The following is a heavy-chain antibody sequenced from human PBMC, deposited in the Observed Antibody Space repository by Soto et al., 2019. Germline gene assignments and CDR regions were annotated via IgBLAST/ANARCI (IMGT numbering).Heavy chain of an antibody. CDR1: GASITRSSYY. CDR3: ARPGEAYGSDV. Sequence: AETLSLTCSVSGASITRSSYYWAWLRRPPGKGLEWIASIHSHSGSTYYDPSLKGRVLISVDTPKNHFSLNLSPVTAADTAVYYCARPGEAYGSDVWGQGTTVTVSS. J-gene: IGHJ6*02. D-gene: IGHD2-21*01. CDR2: IHSHSGST. V-gene: IGHV4-39*01.